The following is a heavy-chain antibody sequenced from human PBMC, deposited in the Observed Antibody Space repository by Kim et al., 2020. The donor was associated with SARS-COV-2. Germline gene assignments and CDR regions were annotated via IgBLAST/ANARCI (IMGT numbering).Heavy chain of an antibody. CDR3: VKGQRYAWFGELSQIDLDS. V-gene: IGHV3-23*03. D-gene: IGHD3-10*01. Sequence: GGSLRLSCAASGFTFSSYVMSWVRQAPGKGLEWVSVIYNGGSSTYYADSVKGRFTISRDNSKNTLFLQMNNLRAEDTAVYYCVKGQRYAWFGELSQIDLDSWGQGTLVTVSS. CDR2: IYNGGSST. J-gene: IGHJ5*01. CDR1: GFTFSSYV.